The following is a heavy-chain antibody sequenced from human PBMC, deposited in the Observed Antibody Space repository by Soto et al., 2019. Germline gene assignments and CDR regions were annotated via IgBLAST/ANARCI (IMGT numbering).Heavy chain of an antibody. CDR1: GFTFSSYA. CDR2: ISHDGTNK. D-gene: IGHD3-9*01. J-gene: IGHJ4*02. V-gene: IGHV3-30-3*01. CDR3: ARDIFHGPRDILTGVDY. Sequence: QVQLEESGGGVVQPGRSLRLSCAASGFTFSSYAMHWVRQAPGKGLEWVAVISHDGTNKYYADSVKGRFTISRDNSRNTLYLQMNSLRAEDTAVFYCARDIFHGPRDILTGVDYWGQGSLVTVSS.